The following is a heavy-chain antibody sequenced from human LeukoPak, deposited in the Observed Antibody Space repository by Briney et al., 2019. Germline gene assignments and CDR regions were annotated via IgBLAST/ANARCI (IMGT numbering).Heavy chain of an antibody. D-gene: IGHD3-10*01. J-gene: IGHJ4*02. CDR2: ITTRSSAV. V-gene: IGHV3-48*02. CDR3: ARDMAAVTDY. Sequence: GGSLRLSCVASGFNFSSYSMNWVRQAPGKGLEWLSYITTRSSAVYYADSVKGRFTTSRDNAESSLYLEMNNLRHEDTAVYYCARDMAAVTDYWAQGTPVTVSS. CDR1: GFNFSSYS.